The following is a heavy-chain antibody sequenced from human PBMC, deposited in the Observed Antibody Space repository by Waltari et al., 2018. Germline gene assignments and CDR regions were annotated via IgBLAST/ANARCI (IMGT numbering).Heavy chain of an antibody. J-gene: IGHJ4*02. CDR3: ARVASITMIVVVIPSYYFDY. D-gene: IGHD3-22*01. CDR1: GFPFSSYW. Sequence: EVQLVASGGGLVQPGGSLRLSCAASGFPFSSYWMSWVRQAPGKGLEWVANIKQDGSEKYYVDSVKGRFTISRDNAKNSLYLQMNSLRAEDTAVYYCARVASITMIVVVIPSYYFDYWGQGTLVTVSS. V-gene: IGHV3-7*01. CDR2: IKQDGSEK.